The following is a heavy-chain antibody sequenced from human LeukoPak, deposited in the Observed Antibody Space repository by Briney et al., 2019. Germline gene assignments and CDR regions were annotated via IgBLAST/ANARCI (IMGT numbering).Heavy chain of an antibody. CDR1: GGSISSYY. V-gene: IGHV4-59*01. D-gene: IGHD3-22*01. CDR2: IYYGGST. J-gene: IGHJ3*02. Sequence: SETLSLTCTVSGGSISSYYWSWIRQPPGKGLEWIGYIYYGGSTNYNPSLKSRVTILVDTSKNQFSLKLSSVTAADTAVYYCARLYCYDSSGYSLDIWGQGTMVTVSS. CDR3: ARLYCYDSSGYSLDI.